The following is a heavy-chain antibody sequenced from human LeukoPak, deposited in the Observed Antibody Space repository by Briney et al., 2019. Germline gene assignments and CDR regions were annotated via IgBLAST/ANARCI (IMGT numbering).Heavy chain of an antibody. CDR3: ASGYYYDSSGYYPFDN. D-gene: IGHD3-22*01. Sequence: SETLSLTCTVSGGSISSSSYYWGWIRQPPGKGLEWIGSIYYSGSTYYNPSLKSRVTISVDTSKNQFSLKLSSVTAADTAVYYCASGYYYDSSGYYPFDNWGQGTLVTVSS. CDR2: IYYSGST. CDR1: GGSISSSSYY. J-gene: IGHJ4*02. V-gene: IGHV4-39*01.